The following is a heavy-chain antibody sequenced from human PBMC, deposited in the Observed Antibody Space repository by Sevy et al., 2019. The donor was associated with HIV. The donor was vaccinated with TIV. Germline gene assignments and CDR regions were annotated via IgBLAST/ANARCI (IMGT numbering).Heavy chain of an antibody. CDR3: ARHGGIAVATLDY. CDR2: IYYSGST. J-gene: IGHJ4*02. D-gene: IGHD6-19*01. Sequence: SETLSLTCTVSGGSISRSTYYWGWIRQPPGKGLEWIASIYYSGSTYYNVSLESRVTISVDMSKNQFSLRLGSVTAADTAVYYCARHGGIAVATLDYWGQGTLVTVSS. V-gene: IGHV4-39*01. CDR1: GGSISRSTYY.